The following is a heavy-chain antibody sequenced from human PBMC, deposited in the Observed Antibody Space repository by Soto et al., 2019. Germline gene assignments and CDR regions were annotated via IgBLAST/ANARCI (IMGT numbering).Heavy chain of an antibody. CDR3: ARGGSSSDNGMDV. V-gene: IGHV3-48*02. CDR1: GFTFSTYS. CDR2: ISSRSYPI. J-gene: IGHJ6*02. Sequence: EVQLVASGGGLVQPGGSLRLSCAASGFTFSTYSMNWVRQAPGKGLELVSYISSRSYPIYSVDSVKGRFTISRDNTKNSLYLQMNSLRDEDTAVYYCARGGSSSDNGMDVWGQGTTVTVSS. D-gene: IGHD6-6*01.